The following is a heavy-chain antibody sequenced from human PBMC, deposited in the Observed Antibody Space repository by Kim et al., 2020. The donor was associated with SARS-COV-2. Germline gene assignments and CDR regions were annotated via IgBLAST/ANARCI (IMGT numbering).Heavy chain of an antibody. CDR3: ARVPSITIFGVVSNFDY. D-gene: IGHD3-3*01. J-gene: IGHJ4*02. V-gene: IGHV4-31*03. CDR2: IYYSGST. Sequence: SETLSLTCTVSGGSISSGGYYWSWIRQHPGKGLEWIGYIYYSGSTYYNPSLKSRVTISVDTSKNQFSLKLSSVTAADTAVYYCARVPSITIFGVVSNFDYWGQGTLVPVSS. CDR1: GGSISSGGYY.